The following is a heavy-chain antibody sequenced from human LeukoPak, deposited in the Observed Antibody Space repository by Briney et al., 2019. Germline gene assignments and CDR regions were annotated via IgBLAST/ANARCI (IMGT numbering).Heavy chain of an antibody. CDR1: GDSISSTNW. Sequence: SGTLSLTCAVSGDSISSTNWWNWVRQPPGKGLEWIGEIDHRGNTNYNPSLKSRVSISADKSKSQFSLKLTSVTAADTAVYYCARGYGPGYWGQGILVTVSA. D-gene: IGHD4-17*01. CDR2: IDHRGNT. V-gene: IGHV4-4*02. J-gene: IGHJ4*02. CDR3: ARGYGPGY.